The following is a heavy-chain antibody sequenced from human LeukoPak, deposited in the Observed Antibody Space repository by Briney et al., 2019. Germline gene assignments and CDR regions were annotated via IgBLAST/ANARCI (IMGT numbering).Heavy chain of an antibody. CDR3: ARDRAVYYGSGSYFP. CDR1: GGSISSGDHY. D-gene: IGHD3-10*01. Sequence: SETLSLTCTVSGGSISSGDHYWSWIRQPPGKGLEWIGYIYYSGSTYYNPSLKSRVTISVDTSKNQFSLKLSSVTAAGTAVYYCARDRAVYYGSGSYFPWGQGTMVTVSS. J-gene: IGHJ3*01. V-gene: IGHV4-30-4*01. CDR2: IYYSGST.